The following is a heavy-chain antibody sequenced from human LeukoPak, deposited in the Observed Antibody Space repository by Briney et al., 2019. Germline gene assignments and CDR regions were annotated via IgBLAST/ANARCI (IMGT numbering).Heavy chain of an antibody. V-gene: IGHV3-53*01. CDR2: FYVGGAT. CDR1: GFNVTNNY. Sequence: GGSLRLSCAVSGFNVTNNYMSWVRQAPGKGMEWVSVFYVGGATYYADSVKGRFTISRDNSENTLYLQMKSLGAEDTAVYYCARGDGYNFFDYWGQGTLVTVSS. J-gene: IGHJ4*02. D-gene: IGHD5-24*01. CDR3: ARGDGYNFFDY.